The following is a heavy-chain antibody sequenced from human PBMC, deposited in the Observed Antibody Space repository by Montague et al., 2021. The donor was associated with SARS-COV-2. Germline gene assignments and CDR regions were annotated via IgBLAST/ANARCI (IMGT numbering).Heavy chain of an antibody. CDR2: IYYSGIT. Sequence: SETLSLTCSVSGASICSSDYYWGWIRQPPGKGLEWIGSIYYSGITHYDPSLKSRATLSVDTSKNQFSLRLRSVTAADTAVYYCARCPHGVRSSAFDIWGQGTMVTVSS. CDR1: GASICSSDYY. D-gene: IGHD6-6*01. J-gene: IGHJ3*02. CDR3: ARCPHGVRSSAFDI. V-gene: IGHV4-39*01.